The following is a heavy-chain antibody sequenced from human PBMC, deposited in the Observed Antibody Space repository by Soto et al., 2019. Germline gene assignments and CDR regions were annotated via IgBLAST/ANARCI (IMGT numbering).Heavy chain of an antibody. D-gene: IGHD3-10*01. J-gene: IGHJ4*02. CDR3: ARVYPTYYYGSGSYHPFDY. Sequence: QVQLQESGPGLVKPSETLSLTCTVSGGSISSYYWSWIRQPPGKGLEWIGYIYYSGSTNYNPSLKIRAAISVDTSENQCSLKLSSVTAADTAVYYCARVYPTYYYGSGSYHPFDYWGQGTLVTVSS. CDR1: GGSISSYY. CDR2: IYYSGST. V-gene: IGHV4-59*01.